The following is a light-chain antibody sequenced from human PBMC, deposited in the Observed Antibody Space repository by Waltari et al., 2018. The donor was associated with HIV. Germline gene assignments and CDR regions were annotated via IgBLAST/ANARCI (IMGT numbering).Light chain of an antibody. V-gene: IGLV6-57*03. Sequence: NFMLTQPHSVSESPGKTVTISCTRSSGSIASNYVQWYQQRPGSAPPSVVFEDNQRPSGVPDRFSGSIDTSSNSAALTISGLKTEDEADYYCQSYDGSRCVFGGGTKLTVL. CDR2: EDN. J-gene: IGLJ2*01. CDR3: QSYDGSRCV. CDR1: SGSIASNY.